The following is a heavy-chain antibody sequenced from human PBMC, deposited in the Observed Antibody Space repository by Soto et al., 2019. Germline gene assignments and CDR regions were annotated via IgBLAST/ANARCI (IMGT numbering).Heavy chain of an antibody. D-gene: IGHD3-10*01. V-gene: IGHV3-43*01. Sequence: GGSLRLSCAASGFTFDDYTMHWVRQAPGKGLEWVSLISWDGGSTYYADSVKGRFTISRDNSKNSLYLQMNSLRTEDTALYYCARGGSGSSPYYSGMDVWGQGTTVTVSS. J-gene: IGHJ6*02. CDR3: ARGGSGSSPYYSGMDV. CDR2: ISWDGGST. CDR1: GFTFDDYT.